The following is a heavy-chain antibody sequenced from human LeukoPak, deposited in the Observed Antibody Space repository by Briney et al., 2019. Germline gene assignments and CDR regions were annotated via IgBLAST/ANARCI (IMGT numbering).Heavy chain of an antibody. CDR1: GGSISSSRFY. Sequence: SETLSLTCIVSGGSISSSRFYWGWIRQPPGKGLEWIGTIYYSGSTYYNPSLKSRVTISADRSKNQFSLNLSSVTAADTGVYYCARHVSSDLRIVVVTSDWYFDRWGRGTLVTVSS. CDR3: ARHVSSDLRIVVVTSDWYFDR. V-gene: IGHV4-39*01. D-gene: IGHD2-21*02. J-gene: IGHJ2*01. CDR2: IYYSGST.